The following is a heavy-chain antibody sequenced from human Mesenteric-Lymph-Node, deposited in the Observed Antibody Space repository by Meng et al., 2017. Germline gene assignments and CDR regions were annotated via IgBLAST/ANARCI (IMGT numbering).Heavy chain of an antibody. CDR2: ISGSGGST. Sequence: GESLKISCAASGFTFSSYAMSWVRQAPGKGLEWGSAISGSGGSTYYADSVKGRFTISRDNSKNTLYLQMNSLRAEDTAVYYCAKGGQDGSYSYWGQGTLVTVSS. D-gene: IGHD3-10*01. V-gene: IGHV3-23*01. J-gene: IGHJ4*02. CDR3: AKGGQDGSYSY. CDR1: GFTFSSYA.